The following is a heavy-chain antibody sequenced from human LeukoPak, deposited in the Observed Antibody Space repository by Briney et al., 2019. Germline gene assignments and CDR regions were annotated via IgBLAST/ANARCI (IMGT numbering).Heavy chain of an antibody. Sequence: ASVKVSCTASGGTFSSYAISWVRQAPGQGLEWMGGIIPIFGTANYAQKFQGRVTITADESTSTAYMELSSLRSEDTAVYYCARDSLYCGGDCYSFSWGQGTLVTASS. J-gene: IGHJ4*02. CDR2: IIPIFGTA. V-gene: IGHV1-69*13. CDR1: GGTFSSYA. D-gene: IGHD2-21*02. CDR3: ARDSLYCGGDCYSFS.